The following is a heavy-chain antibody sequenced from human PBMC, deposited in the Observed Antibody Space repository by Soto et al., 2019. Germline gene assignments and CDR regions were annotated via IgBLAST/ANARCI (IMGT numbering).Heavy chain of an antibody. D-gene: IGHD2-21*02. V-gene: IGHV4-59*07. CDR1: GGSISSYY. Sequence: XDTLSLTSTVSGGSISSYYWSWIRQPPGKGLEWIGYIYYSGSTNYNPSLKSRVTISVDTSKNQFSLKLSSVTAADTAVYYCAGSGHGGDCYSVDYWGQGTLVTVSS. J-gene: IGHJ4*02. CDR2: IYYSGST. CDR3: AGSGHGGDCYSVDY.